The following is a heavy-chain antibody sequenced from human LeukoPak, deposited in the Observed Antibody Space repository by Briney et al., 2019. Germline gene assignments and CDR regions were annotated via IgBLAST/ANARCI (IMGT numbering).Heavy chain of an antibody. V-gene: IGHV3-30-3*01. CDR1: GFTVSSNY. CDR2: ISYDGSNK. J-gene: IGHJ3*02. D-gene: IGHD6-6*01. Sequence: PGGSLRLSCAASGFTVSSNYMSWVRQAPGKGLEWVAVISYDGSNKYYADSVKGRFTISRDNSKNTLYLQMNSLRAEDTAVYYCARERSSLAGAFDIWGQGTMVTVSS. CDR3: ARERSSLAGAFDI.